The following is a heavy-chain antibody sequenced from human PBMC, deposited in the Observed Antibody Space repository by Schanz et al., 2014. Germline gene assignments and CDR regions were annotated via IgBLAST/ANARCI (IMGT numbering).Heavy chain of an antibody. D-gene: IGHD1-1*01. V-gene: IGHV4-59*01. Sequence: QVQLQESGPGLMRPSETLSLTCTVVGASTRGYYWTWIRRTPQHGLQWIGYVYYSGSTSYNPSLESGVSISLDTSKNQFFLRLHSVTAADTGVYYCARDRGTGERYFDHWGQGILVTVSS. CDR1: GASTRGYY. J-gene: IGHJ4*02. CDR3: ARDRGTGERYFDH. CDR2: VYYSGST.